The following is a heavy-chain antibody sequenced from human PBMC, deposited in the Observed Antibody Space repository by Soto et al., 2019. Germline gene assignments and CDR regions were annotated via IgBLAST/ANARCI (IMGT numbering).Heavy chain of an antibody. D-gene: IGHD3-3*01. Sequence: ASVKVSCKAPGYTFTSYAMHWVRQAPGHRLEWMGWINTGNGNTKYSQKFQGRVTIARDTSASTAYMELSSLTSEDTAVYYCAKENDFWSGYYYPFDYWGQGMLVTVSS. CDR2: INTGNGNT. V-gene: IGHV1-3*04. J-gene: IGHJ4*02. CDR1: GYTFTSYA. CDR3: AKENDFWSGYYYPFDY.